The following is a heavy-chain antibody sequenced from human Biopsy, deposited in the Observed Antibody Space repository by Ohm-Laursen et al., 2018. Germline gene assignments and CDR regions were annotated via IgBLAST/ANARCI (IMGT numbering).Heavy chain of an antibody. CDR2: ISASSSYI. CDR1: GFTFSSQA. J-gene: IGHJ5*01. CDR3: ATELLPPGVGGPWLDS. D-gene: IGHD3-10*01. Sequence: GSLRLPCTASGFTFSSQAMAWVRQAPGKGLEWVSSISASSSYIYYADSVKGRFTVSRDNTKNTLYLQMNSLRAADTAIYFCATELLPPGVGGPWLDSWGQGTPVTVSS. V-gene: IGHV3-21*06.